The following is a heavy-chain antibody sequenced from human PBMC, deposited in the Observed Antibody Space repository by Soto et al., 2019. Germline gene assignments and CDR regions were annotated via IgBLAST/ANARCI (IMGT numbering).Heavy chain of an antibody. V-gene: IGHV4-39*01. Sequence: QLQLQESGPGLVKPSETLSLTCTVSGGSISSSTYYWGWIRQPPGKGLEWIGSIYYSGSTFYNPSLRSRVTISVHMSKKQFSLKLSSVTAADTAVYYCARHLPYGSGISTWFDPWGQGTLVTVSS. CDR3: ARHLPYGSGISTWFDP. J-gene: IGHJ5*02. D-gene: IGHD3-10*01. CDR2: IYYSGST. CDR1: GGSISSSTYY.